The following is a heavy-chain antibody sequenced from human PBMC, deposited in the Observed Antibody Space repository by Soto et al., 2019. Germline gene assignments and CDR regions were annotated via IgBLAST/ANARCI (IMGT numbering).Heavy chain of an antibody. CDR3: ARNIVNYKGGMDV. Sequence: QLQLQESGPGLVKPSETLSLTCTVSGGSISSSSYYCGWIRQPPGKGLEWIGSIYYSGSTYYNPSLKSRVTISVDTSKNQFSLKLSSVTAADTAVYYCARNIVNYKGGMDVWGQGTTVTVSS. CDR1: GGSISSSSYY. CDR2: IYYSGST. D-gene: IGHD5-12*01. V-gene: IGHV4-39*01. J-gene: IGHJ6*02.